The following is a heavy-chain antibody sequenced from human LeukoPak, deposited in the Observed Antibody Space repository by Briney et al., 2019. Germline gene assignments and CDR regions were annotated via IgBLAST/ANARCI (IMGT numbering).Heavy chain of an antibody. CDR1: GFTFSSYG. CDR3: AKESMVRGVISYDY. J-gene: IGHJ4*02. D-gene: IGHD3-10*01. Sequence: PGGSLRLSCAASGFTFSSYGMSWVRQAPGKGLEWVSAISGSGGSTYYADSVKGRFTISRDNSKNTLYLQMNSLRAEDTAVYYCAKESMVRGVISYDYWGQGTLVTVSS. V-gene: IGHV3-23*01. CDR2: ISGSGGST.